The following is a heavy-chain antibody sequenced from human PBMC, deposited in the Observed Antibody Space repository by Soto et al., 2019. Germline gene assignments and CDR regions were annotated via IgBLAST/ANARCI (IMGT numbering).Heavy chain of an antibody. J-gene: IGHJ6*02. D-gene: IGHD3-22*01. CDR3: ARSGQFYDNTSGYSYYYGADV. CDR1: GFNFSDYG. Sequence: QVQLVESGGGVGQPGRSLRLSCEASGFNFSDYGMQWVRQTPGKGLEWVAVIWYDGSYKYYGESVKGRFTISRDNSKNILVLQMNSLRAEDTAVYFCARSGQFYDNTSGYSYYYGADVWGQGTTVAVSS. V-gene: IGHV3-33*01. CDR2: IWYDGSYK.